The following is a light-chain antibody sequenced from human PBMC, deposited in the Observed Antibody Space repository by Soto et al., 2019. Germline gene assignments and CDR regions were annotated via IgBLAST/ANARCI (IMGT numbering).Light chain of an antibody. Sequence: DIQMTQSPPSLSASVGDSVTLTCRASQSISSFLNWYQQKPGKAPRVLIYAASTLQSGVPARFSGSGAGTDFTLTISSLQPEDFATYYCQQSYIIPLTFGGGTQVDIK. CDR3: QQSYIIPLT. V-gene: IGKV1-39*01. CDR1: QSISSF. J-gene: IGKJ4*01. CDR2: AAS.